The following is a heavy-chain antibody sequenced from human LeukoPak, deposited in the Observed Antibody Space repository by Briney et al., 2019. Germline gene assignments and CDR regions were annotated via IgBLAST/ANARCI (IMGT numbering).Heavy chain of an antibody. CDR3: ARGGEGYYDSSGYYDY. D-gene: IGHD3-22*01. J-gene: IGHJ4*02. CDR2: IIPIFGTA. V-gene: IGHV1-69*05. Sequence: VASVKVSCKASGGTFSSYAISWVRQAPGQGLEWMGGIIPIFGTANYAQKFQGRVTITTDESTSTAYMELSSLRSEDTAGYYCARGGEGYYDSSGYYDYWGQGTLVTVSS. CDR1: GGTFSSYA.